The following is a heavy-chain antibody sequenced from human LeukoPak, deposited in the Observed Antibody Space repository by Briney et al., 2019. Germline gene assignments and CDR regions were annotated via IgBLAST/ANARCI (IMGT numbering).Heavy chain of an antibody. D-gene: IGHD2-2*01. CDR1: GFTFNNYA. V-gene: IGHV3-23*01. J-gene: IGHJ4*02. Sequence: GGSLRLSCAASGFTFNNYAMRWVRQAPGKGLEWVSGISGSGTTINYADSVKGRFTISRDNSKNTVYLQMNSLRAEDTAVYYCAASSSSKQPPFDYWGQGTLVTVSS. CDR2: ISGSGTTI. CDR3: AASSSSKQPPFDY.